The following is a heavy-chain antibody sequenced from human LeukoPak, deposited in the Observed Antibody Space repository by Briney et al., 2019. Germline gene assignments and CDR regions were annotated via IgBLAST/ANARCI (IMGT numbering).Heavy chain of an antibody. J-gene: IGHJ4*02. CDR2: MSGSGGMT. Sequence: GGSLRLSCAASGFAFDDYGMSWVRQAPGEGLEWVSAMSGSGGMTYSADSVKGRFTISRDNSKGTLYLQMNSLRAEDTAIYYCAKGPFFYYDASGYNYFESWGQGTLVTVSS. CDR1: GFAFDDYG. D-gene: IGHD3-22*01. V-gene: IGHV3-23*01. CDR3: AKGPFFYYDASGYNYFES.